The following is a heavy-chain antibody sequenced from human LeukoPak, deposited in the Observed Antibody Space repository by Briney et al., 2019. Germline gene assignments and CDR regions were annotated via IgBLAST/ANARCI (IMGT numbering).Heavy chain of an antibody. D-gene: IGHD3-22*01. Sequence: ASVKVSCKASGYTFTGYYMHWVRQAPGQGLEWMGWINPNSGGTNYAQKFQGRVTMTRDTSISTAYMELSRLRSDDTAVYYYARDHVRVDSSGYYSYYYYYMDVWGKGTTVTVS. CDR3: ARDHVRVDSSGYYSYYYYYMDV. CDR1: GYTFTGYY. CDR2: INPNSGGT. V-gene: IGHV1-2*02. J-gene: IGHJ6*03.